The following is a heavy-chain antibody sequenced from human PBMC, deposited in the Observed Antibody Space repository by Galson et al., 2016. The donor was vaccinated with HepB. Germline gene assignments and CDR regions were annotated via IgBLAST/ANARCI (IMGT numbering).Heavy chain of an antibody. CDR2: IYSAGSA. CDR1: GFTFDDYA. J-gene: IGHJ4*02. CDR3: ARGHDYGDYLAT. Sequence: SLRLSCAASGFTFDDYAMHWVRQAPGKGLEWVSGIYSAGSAYYADSVKGRFTISRDEFENTLYLQMNSLRADDTALYYCARGHDYGDYLATWGQGSLVIVSS. V-gene: IGHV3-53*01. D-gene: IGHD4-17*01.